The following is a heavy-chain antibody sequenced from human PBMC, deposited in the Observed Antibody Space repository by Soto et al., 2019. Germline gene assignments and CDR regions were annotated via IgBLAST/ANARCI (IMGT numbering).Heavy chain of an antibody. CDR2: MNHDGSEI. CDR3: ARQYTYGRV. V-gene: IGHV3-7*01. CDR1: GFTFSSYW. Sequence: EVQLVESGGGLVQPGGSLRLSCAASGFTFSSYWMSWVRQAPGKGLEWVANMNHDGSEIYYVDSVKGRFNISRDNAQNSVYLQMNSLRAEDTAIYYCARQYTYGRVWGQGTLVTVSS. D-gene: IGHD5-18*01. J-gene: IGHJ4*02.